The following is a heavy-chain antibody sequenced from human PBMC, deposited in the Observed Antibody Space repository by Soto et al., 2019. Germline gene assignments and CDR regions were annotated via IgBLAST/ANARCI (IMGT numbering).Heavy chain of an antibody. J-gene: IGHJ6*03. CDR2: IYYSGST. CDR3: ARLTRLVVAGEAGYYYYYYMDV. CDR1: GGSISSYY. D-gene: IGHD2-15*01. V-gene: IGHV4-59*08. Sequence: PSETLSLTCTVSGGSISSYYWSWIRQPPGKGLEWIGYIYYSGSTSYNPSLKSRVTISVDTSKNQFSLKLSSVTAADTAVYYCARLTRLVVAGEAGYYYYYYMDVWGKGTTVTVSS.